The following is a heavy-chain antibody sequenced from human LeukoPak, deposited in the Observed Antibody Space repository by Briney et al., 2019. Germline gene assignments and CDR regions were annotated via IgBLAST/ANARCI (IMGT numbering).Heavy chain of an antibody. V-gene: IGHV3-66*01. CDR3: ARDAGAAAGTDVLGGDDY. D-gene: IGHD6-13*01. CDR2: IYSGGST. J-gene: IGHJ4*02. Sequence: SGGSLRLSCAASGFTVSSNYMSWVRQAPGKGLEWVSVIYSGGSTYYADSVKGRFTISRDNSKNTLYLQMNSLRAEDTAVYYCARDAGAAAGTDVLGGDDYWGQGTLVTVSS. CDR1: GFTVSSNY.